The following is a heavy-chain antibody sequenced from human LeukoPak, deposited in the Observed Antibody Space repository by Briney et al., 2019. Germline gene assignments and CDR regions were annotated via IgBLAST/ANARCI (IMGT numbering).Heavy chain of an antibody. D-gene: IGHD1-26*01. CDR2: IKSKTAGGTI. V-gene: IGHV3-15*01. Sequence: PGGSLRLSCAASGFTFSNAWMTWVRQAPGKGLEWVGRIKSKTAGGTIDYAAPVEGRFTISRDDSKNTLYLQMNSLKTEDTAVYYCTTGESMVGSTIHIRWADWGQGTLVTVSS. J-gene: IGHJ4*02. CDR3: TTGESMVGSTIHIRWAD. CDR1: GFTFSNAW.